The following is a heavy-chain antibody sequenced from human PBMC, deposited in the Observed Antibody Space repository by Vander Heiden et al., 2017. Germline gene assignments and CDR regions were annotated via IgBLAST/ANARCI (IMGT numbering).Heavy chain of an antibody. V-gene: IGHV3-23*01. J-gene: IGHJ5*02. CDR2: ISGSGGST. CDR1: GFTFSSCA. D-gene: IGHD2-2*01. CDR3: AKGFSGCSSTSCYNWFDP. Sequence: EVQLLESGGGLVQPGGSLRLPCAASGFTFSSCAMSWVRQAPGKGLEWVSAISGSGGSTYYADSVKGRFTISRDNSKNTLYLQMNSLRAEDTAVYYCAKGFSGCSSTSCYNWFDPWGQGTLVTVSS.